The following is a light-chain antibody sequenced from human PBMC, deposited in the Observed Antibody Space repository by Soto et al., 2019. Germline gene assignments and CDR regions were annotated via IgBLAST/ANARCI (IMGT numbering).Light chain of an antibody. V-gene: IGLV1-47*01. CDR2: RNN. Sequence: QSVLTQPPSASGTPGQRVSISCSCSSSNIGTNYVYWYQQLPGTVPKLLIYRNNQRPSGVPDRFSGSKSGTSASLAISGLRSEDEADYYCAAWDDSLSVVVFGRGTKLTVL. CDR1: SSNIGTNY. CDR3: AAWDDSLSVVV. J-gene: IGLJ2*01.